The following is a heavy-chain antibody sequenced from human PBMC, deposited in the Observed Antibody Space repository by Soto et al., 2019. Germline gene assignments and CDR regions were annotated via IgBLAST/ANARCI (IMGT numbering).Heavy chain of an antibody. CDR3: ARRGYCSGGSCFSASFDI. CDR2: IYPGDSDA. V-gene: IGHV5-51*01. CDR1: GYSFTTYW. J-gene: IGHJ3*02. Sequence: GESLKISCKGSGYSFTTYWIGWVRQMPGKGLEWMGIIYPGDSDARYSPSFQGQVTISADKSISTAYLQWSSLKASDTAMYYCARRGYCSGGSCFSASFDIWGQGTMVTVSS. D-gene: IGHD2-15*01.